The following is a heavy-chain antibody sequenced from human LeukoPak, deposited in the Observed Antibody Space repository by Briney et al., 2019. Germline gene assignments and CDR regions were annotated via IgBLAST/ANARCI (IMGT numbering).Heavy chain of an antibody. CDR1: GYTFTSYG. J-gene: IGHJ4*02. D-gene: IGHD6-19*01. CDR3: ARDRRVAVAGTSPY. CDR2: ISAYNGNT. V-gene: IGHV1-18*01. Sequence: ASVKFYCKASGYTFTSYGISWPRQAPGQGLERLGWISAYNGNTNYAQKLQGRVTMTTDTSTSTAYMELRSLRSADTAVYYCARDRRVAVAGTSPYWGQGTLVTVSS.